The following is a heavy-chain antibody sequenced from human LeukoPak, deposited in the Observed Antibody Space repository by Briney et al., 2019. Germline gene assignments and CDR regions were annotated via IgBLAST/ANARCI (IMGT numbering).Heavy chain of an antibody. D-gene: IGHD2-15*01. Sequence: PGGSLRLSCAASGFTFSSYSMNWVRQAPGKGLEWVSPISSSSSYIYYADSVKGRFTISRDNAKNSLYLQMNSLRAEDTAVYYCARDADCSGGSCYSAWFDPWGQGTLVTVSS. V-gene: IGHV3-21*01. CDR3: ARDADCSGGSCYSAWFDP. CDR1: GFTFSSYS. CDR2: ISSSSSYI. J-gene: IGHJ5*02.